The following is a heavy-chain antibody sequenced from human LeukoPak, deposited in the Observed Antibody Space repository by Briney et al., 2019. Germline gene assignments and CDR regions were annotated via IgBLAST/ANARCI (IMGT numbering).Heavy chain of an antibody. J-gene: IGHJ4*02. Sequence: GGSLRLSCVASGFTFSNYAMSWVRQAPGKGLEWVSAISTSGGSTYYADSVKGRFTISRDNSRNTLYLQMNSLRAEDTAVYYCARQLGYCSDGTCYFDYWGQGTLVTVSS. CDR3: ARQLGYCSDGTCYFDY. V-gene: IGHV3-23*01. CDR1: GFTFSNYA. CDR2: ISTSGGST. D-gene: IGHD2-15*01.